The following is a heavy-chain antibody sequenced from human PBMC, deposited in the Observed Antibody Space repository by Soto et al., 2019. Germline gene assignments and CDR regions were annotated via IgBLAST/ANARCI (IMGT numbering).Heavy chain of an antibody. CDR3: ARGGLRYFDWLSVPLDY. D-gene: IGHD3-9*01. J-gene: IGHJ4*02. CDR1: GYTFTSYD. V-gene: IGHV1-8*01. CDR2: MNPNSGNT. Sequence: GASVKVSCKASGYTFTSYDINWVRQATGQGLEWMGWMNPNSGNTGYAQKFQGRVTMTRNTSISTAYMELSSLRSEDTAVYYCARGGLRYFDWLSVPLDYWGQGTLVTVSS.